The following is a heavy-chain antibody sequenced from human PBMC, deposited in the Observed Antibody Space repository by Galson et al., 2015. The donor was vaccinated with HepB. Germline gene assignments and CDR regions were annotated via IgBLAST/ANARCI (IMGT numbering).Heavy chain of an antibody. Sequence: SLRLSCAASGFTFSSYEMNWVRQAPGKGLEWVSYISSSGSTIYYADSVKGRFTISRDNAKNSLYLQMNSLRAEDTAVYYCARGNHFADCSSTSCYVGNFDYWGQGTLVTVSS. V-gene: IGHV3-48*03. CDR1: GFTFSSYE. J-gene: IGHJ4*02. CDR2: ISSSGSTI. D-gene: IGHD2-2*01. CDR3: ARGNHFADCSSTSCYVGNFDY.